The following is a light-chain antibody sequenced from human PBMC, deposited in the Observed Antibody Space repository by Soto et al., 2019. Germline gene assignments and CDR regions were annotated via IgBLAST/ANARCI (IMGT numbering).Light chain of an antibody. CDR2: GNN. J-gene: IGLJ1*01. V-gene: IGLV1-40*03. CDR3: QSYDSSLSVYV. CDR1: SSNIGAGYD. Sequence: QSALTQPPSVSGAPGQRLTIVCTGSSSNIGAGYDVHWYQQLPGTSPKVLLYGNNNRPSGVPVRFSGSKSGASASLAIPRLQAEDEADYYGQSYDSSLSVYVLGTGTKVTVL.